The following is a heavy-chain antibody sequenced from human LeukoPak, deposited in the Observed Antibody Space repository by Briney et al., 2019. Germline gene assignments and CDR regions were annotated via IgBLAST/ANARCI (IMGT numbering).Heavy chain of an antibody. J-gene: IGHJ6*03. CDR2: ISYDGSNK. CDR1: GFSFRTYG. Sequence: GGSLRLSCEASGFSFRTYGMHWVRQAPGKGLEWVAVISYDGSNKYYADSVKGRFTISRDNSKNTLYLQMNSLRAEDTAVYYCAKDLRSYYYMDVWGKGTTVTVSS. V-gene: IGHV3-30*18. CDR3: AKDLRSYYYMDV.